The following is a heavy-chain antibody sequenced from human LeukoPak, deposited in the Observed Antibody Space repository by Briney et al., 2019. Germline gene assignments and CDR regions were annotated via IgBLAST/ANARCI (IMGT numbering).Heavy chain of an antibody. Sequence: GGSLRLSCAAPGFTFSNYKINWVRQAPGEGLEWVSFICSSSSPIYYADSVKGRFAVSRDNAKNSLYLHLNSLRDEDTAVYYCARDPRPYSGSGLHFDIWGQGTLVTVSS. CDR2: ICSSSSPI. CDR1: GFTFSNYK. CDR3: ARDPRPYSGSGLHFDI. J-gene: IGHJ3*02. V-gene: IGHV3-48*02. D-gene: IGHD1-26*01.